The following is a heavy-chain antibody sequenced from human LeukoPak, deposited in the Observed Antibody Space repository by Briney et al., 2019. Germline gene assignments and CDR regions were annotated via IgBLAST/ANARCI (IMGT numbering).Heavy chain of an antibody. V-gene: IGHV4-4*07. CDR2: IYSSGDT. CDR3: ARDPFGSSLDY. Sequence: PSETLSLTCTVSGGSVTSYYCNWIRQPAGKGQEWIGRIYSSGDTNYNPSLKSRITISVDTSKNQFPLNLSAVTAAATAVYYCARDPFGSSLDYWGQGTLVTVSS. J-gene: IGHJ4*02. D-gene: IGHD1-26*01. CDR1: GGSVTSYY.